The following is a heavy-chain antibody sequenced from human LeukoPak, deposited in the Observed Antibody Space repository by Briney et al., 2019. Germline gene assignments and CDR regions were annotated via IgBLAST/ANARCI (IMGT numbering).Heavy chain of an antibody. J-gene: IGHJ4*02. V-gene: IGHV4-59*02. CDR1: GGSVTSYY. D-gene: IGHD6-13*01. CDR3: ARVSDLAAAGTYDY. Sequence: SETLSLTCTVSGGSVTSYYWSWIQQPPGKGLEWIGNIHYSGSSGSTNYNPSLKSRVTTSVDTSTNQLSLRLSSVTAADTAVYYCARVSDLAAAGTYDYWGQGTLVTVSS. CDR2: IHYSGSSGST.